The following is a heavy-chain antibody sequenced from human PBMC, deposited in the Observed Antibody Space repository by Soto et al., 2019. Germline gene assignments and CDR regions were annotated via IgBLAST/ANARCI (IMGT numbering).Heavy chain of an antibody. CDR2: ISYDGSNK. V-gene: IGHV3-30*18. J-gene: IGHJ6*02. D-gene: IGHD3-3*01. Sequence: QVQLVESGGGVVQPGRSLRLSCAASGFTFSSYGMHWVRQAPGKGLEWVAVISYDGSNKYYADSVKGRFTISRDNSKNTLYLQMNSLRAEDTAVYYCAKPRSRGWSGYYIKVRSYGMDVWGQGTTVTVSS. CDR3: AKPRSRGWSGYYIKVRSYGMDV. CDR1: GFTFSSYG.